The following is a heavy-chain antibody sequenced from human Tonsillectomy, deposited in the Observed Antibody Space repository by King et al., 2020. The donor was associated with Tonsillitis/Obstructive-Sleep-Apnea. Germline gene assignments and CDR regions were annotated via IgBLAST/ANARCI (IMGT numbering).Heavy chain of an antibody. CDR2: ISSSGTTI. CDR1: GFTFSDYY. J-gene: IGHJ6*02. V-gene: IGHV3-11*01. D-gene: IGHD3-3*01. Sequence: VQLVESGGGLVKPGGSLRLSCAASGFTFSDYYMSWIRQAPGKGLEWVSYISSSGTTIYYADSVKGRFTISRDNAKNSLYLQMNSLRAEDTAVYYCARGPFYDFWGSQSPYYDMDVWGQGTTVTVSS. CDR3: ARGPFYDFWGSQSPYYDMDV.